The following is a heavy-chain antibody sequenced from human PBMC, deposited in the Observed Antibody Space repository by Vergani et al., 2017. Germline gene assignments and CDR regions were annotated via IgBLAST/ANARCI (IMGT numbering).Heavy chain of an antibody. J-gene: IGHJ3*02. CDR3: ARDHRDYNNYPGTFDI. Sequence: VQLVESGGGLVQPGRSLRLSCAASGFSFSDHYMTWIRQAPGKGLEWVSYISNSGNTIEYADSVKGRFSSSRDNAKSSLFLQMDSLRAEDTAVYYCARDHRDYNNYPGTFDIWGQGSMVTVSS. CDR2: ISNSGNTI. D-gene: IGHD5-24*01. CDR1: GFSFSDHY. V-gene: IGHV3-11*01.